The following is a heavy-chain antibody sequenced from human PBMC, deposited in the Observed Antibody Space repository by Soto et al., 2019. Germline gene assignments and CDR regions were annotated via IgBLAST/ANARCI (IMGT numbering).Heavy chain of an antibody. CDR1: GFTFSSYA. CDR2: ISGSGGST. J-gene: IGHJ6*02. D-gene: IGHD3-9*01. CDR3: AKIPHHDWGGMDV. Sequence: EVQLLESGGGLVQPGGSLRLSCAASGFTFSSYAMSWVRQAPGKGLEWVSAISGSGGSTYYADSVKGRFTISRDNSKTTLYLQMNSLRAEDTAVYYCAKIPHHDWGGMDVWGQGTTVTVSS. V-gene: IGHV3-23*01.